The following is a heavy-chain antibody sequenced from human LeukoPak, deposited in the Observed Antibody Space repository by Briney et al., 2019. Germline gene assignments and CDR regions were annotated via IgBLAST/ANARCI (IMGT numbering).Heavy chain of an antibody. Sequence: NAGGSLRLSCAASGFTFSSYSMNWVRQAPGKGPEWVSSISSSSSYIYYADSVKGRFTISRDNAKNSLYLQMNSLRAEDTAVYHCARDHCSSTSCYVSYYYYYGMDVWGQGTTVTVSS. J-gene: IGHJ6*02. V-gene: IGHV3-21*01. CDR3: ARDHCSSTSCYVSYYYYYGMDV. D-gene: IGHD2-2*01. CDR2: ISSSSSYI. CDR1: GFTFSSYS.